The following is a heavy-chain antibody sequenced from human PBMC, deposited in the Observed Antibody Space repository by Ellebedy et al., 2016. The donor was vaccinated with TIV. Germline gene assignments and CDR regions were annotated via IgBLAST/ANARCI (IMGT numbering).Heavy chain of an antibody. CDR3: ARTSDRFIMTTVGGPFDF. Sequence: GSLRLSXSVSGGSIRSNTFFWGWVRQPPGKGLEWIGTIYNSGVTYYHPSLKSRVTISVDTSKNQFSLKLSSVTAADTAVYYCARTSDRFIMTTVGGPFDFWGQGTLVTVSS. D-gene: IGHD3-16*01. CDR2: IYNSGVT. V-gene: IGHV4-39*01. J-gene: IGHJ4*03. CDR1: GGSIRSNTFF.